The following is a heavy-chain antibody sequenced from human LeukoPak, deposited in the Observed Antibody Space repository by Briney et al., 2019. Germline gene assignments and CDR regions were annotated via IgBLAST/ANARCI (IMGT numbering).Heavy chain of an antibody. V-gene: IGHV1-8*01. Sequence: ASVKVSCKASGYTFTSYDINWVRQATGQGLEWMGWMNPNSGNTGYAQKFQGRVAMTRNTSITTAYMELSSLRSDDTAVYYCARGTSDYDFWSANYYYYYMDVWGKGTTVTVSS. D-gene: IGHD3-3*01. CDR1: GYTFTSYD. CDR3: ARGTSDYDFWSANYYYYYMDV. CDR2: MNPNSGNT. J-gene: IGHJ6*03.